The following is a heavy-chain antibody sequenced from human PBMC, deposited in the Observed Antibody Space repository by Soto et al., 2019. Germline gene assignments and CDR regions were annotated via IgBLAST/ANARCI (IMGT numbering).Heavy chain of an antibody. CDR3: ARDRGGGRDS. D-gene: IGHD2-15*01. Sequence: QVQLVQSGAEVKKPGASVKVSCKASGNTFTGYYIHWVRQAPGQGIKWMGWINPNNDGTTYGDKFQGRVPMTRDTSTSTAYLERSRLRSDDTAGYYCARDRGGGRDSWGQGTLVTVSS. J-gene: IGHJ4*02. CDR2: INPNNDGT. CDR1: GNTFTGYY. V-gene: IGHV1-2*07.